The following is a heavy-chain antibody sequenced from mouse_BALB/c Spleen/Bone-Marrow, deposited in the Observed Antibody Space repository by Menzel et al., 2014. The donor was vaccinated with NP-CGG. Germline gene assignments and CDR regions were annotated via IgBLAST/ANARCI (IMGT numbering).Heavy chain of an antibody. CDR1: GFTFSDYG. CDR2: ISNLAYSI. CDR3: ARSNWDYSMDY. J-gene: IGHJ4*01. V-gene: IGHV5-15*02. Sequence: EVKVVESGGGLMQPGGSRKLSCAASGFTFSDYGMAWVRQAPGKGPEWIAFISNLAYSIYYADTVTGRFTISRENAKNTLYLEMSSLRSEDTATYYCARSNWDYSMDYWGQGTSVTVSS. D-gene: IGHD4-1*01.